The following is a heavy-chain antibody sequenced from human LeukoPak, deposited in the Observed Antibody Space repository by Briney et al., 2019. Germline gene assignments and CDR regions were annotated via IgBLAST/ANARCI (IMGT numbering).Heavy chain of an antibody. J-gene: IGHJ4*02. CDR2: IYSSGST. D-gene: IGHD5-18*01. Sequence: PSETLSLTCTVSSGSISSGTYYWSWIRQPAGKGLEWIGRIYSSGSTNYNPSLKSRVTISVDTSKNQFSLKLSSVTAADTAVYYCAAEYSYGSRYFDYWGQGTLVTVSS. V-gene: IGHV4-61*02. CDR3: AAEYSYGSRYFDY. CDR1: SGSISSGTYY.